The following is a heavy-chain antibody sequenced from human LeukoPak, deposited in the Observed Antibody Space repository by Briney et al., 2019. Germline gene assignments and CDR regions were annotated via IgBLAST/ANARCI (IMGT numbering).Heavy chain of an antibody. Sequence: ASVKVSCKASGYTFTSYYMHWVRQAPGHGLEWTGVINPSGGSTSYAQKFQGRVTITRDTSTSTVYMELSSLRSEDTAVYYCARTPIYCTNGVCYSYYYYGMDVWGQGTTVTVSS. J-gene: IGHJ6*02. CDR2: INPSGGST. D-gene: IGHD2-8*01. CDR3: ARTPIYCTNGVCYSYYYYGMDV. V-gene: IGHV1-46*01. CDR1: GYTFTSYY.